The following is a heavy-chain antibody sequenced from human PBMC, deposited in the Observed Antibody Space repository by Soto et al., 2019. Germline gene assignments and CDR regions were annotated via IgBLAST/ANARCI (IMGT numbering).Heavy chain of an antibody. V-gene: IGHV2-5*02. CDR2: IYWDDSK. Sequence: QITLKESGPTLVKPTENLTLTCTFSGFSLNTRDLGVGWIRQPPGKALEWLAIIYWDDSKNYSPSLKSMITXXXXXXXXXXXXXXXXXXXXXTXXXXXXXXGRGYFDYWGQGTLVTVSS. J-gene: IGHJ4*02. CDR3: XXXGRGYFDY. CDR1: GFSLNTRDLG. D-gene: IGHD3-10*01.